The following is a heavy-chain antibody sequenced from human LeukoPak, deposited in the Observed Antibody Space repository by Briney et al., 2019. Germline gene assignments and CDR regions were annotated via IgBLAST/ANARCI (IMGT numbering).Heavy chain of an antibody. CDR3: TRDSATYNWFDP. V-gene: IGHV3-73*01. CDR1: GFTFSGSA. J-gene: IGHJ5*02. CDR2: IDKKDKGYATAT. Sequence: GGSLTLSCAASGFTFSGSAIHWVRQSSGKGLEWVGQIDKKDKGYATATAYAASMKGRFTISRDDSINTAYLQMKSLKTEDTAPYYCTRDSATYNWFDPWGQGTLVTVSS. D-gene: IGHD1-26*01.